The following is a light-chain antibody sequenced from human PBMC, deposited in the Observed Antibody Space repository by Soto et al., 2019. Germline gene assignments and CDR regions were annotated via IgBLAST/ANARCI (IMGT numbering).Light chain of an antibody. CDR2: DAS. V-gene: IGKV3-11*01. Sequence: EIVLTQSPATPSLSPGERATLSCGASQSVSSYLAWYQQKPGQAPRLLIYDASNRATGIPARFSGSGSGTDFTLTISSLEPEDFAVYYCQQRSNWPLTFGGGTKVDIK. J-gene: IGKJ4*01. CDR3: QQRSNWPLT. CDR1: QSVSSY.